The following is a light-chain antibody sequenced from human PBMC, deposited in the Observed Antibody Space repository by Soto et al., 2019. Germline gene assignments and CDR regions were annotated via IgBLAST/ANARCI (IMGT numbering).Light chain of an antibody. CDR1: DSLLYSDGDNY. CDR3: IQALQTPNT. Sequence: DIVMTQSPLSCGVTPGEPSSISCRSIDSLLYSDGDNYLDWYLQKPGQSPQLLIYLASNRASGVPARFSGSGSGTYFTLKISRVEAEDVGLYYCIQALQTPNTFGQGTRLETK. CDR2: LAS. J-gene: IGKJ5*01. V-gene: IGKV2-28*01.